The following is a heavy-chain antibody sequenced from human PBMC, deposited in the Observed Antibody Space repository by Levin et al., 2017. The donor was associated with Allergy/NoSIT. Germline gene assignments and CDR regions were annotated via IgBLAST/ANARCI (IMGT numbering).Heavy chain of an antibody. CDR2: IYPGDSDT. D-gene: IGHD6-13*01. CDR1: GYSFTSYW. CDR3: ARQGLAAAGNDAFDI. J-gene: IGHJ3*02. V-gene: IGHV5-51*01. Sequence: GGSLRLSCKGSGYSFTSYWIGWVRQMPGKGLEWMGIIYPGDSDTRYSPSFQGQVTFSVDKSITTAYLQWSSLKASDTAMYYCARQGLAAAGNDAFDIWGQGTMVTVSS.